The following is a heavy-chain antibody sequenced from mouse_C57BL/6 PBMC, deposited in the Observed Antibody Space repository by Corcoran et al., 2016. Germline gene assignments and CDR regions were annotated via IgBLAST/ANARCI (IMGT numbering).Heavy chain of an antibody. D-gene: IGHD1-1*01. CDR1: GYTFTDYY. CDR2: INPYNGGT. V-gene: IGHV1-19*01. Sequence: EVQLQQSGPVLVKPGASVKMSCKASGYTFTDYYMNWVTQSHGKSLEWIGVINPYNGGTSYNQKFKGKATLTVDKSSSTAYMELNSLTSEDSAVYYCANYYGSSPFAYWGQGTLVTVSA. CDR3: ANYYGSSPFAY. J-gene: IGHJ3*01.